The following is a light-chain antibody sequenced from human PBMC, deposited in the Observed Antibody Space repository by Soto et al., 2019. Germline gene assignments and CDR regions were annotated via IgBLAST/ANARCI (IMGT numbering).Light chain of an antibody. J-gene: IGKJ4*01. CDR2: DAS. Sequence: IVLTQSPATLSLSPGERATLSCRASQSVSSYLAWYQQKGGQAPRLLLYDASSRAPGIPVRFSGSGSGTDFTRTISSLDPXXFAVYYCQPRSVWHTFGGGTKVESK. V-gene: IGKV3-11*01. CDR1: QSVSSY. CDR3: QPRSVWHT.